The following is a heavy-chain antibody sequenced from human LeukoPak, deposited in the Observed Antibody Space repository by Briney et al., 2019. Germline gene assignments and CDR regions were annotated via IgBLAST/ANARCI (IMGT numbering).Heavy chain of an antibody. V-gene: IGHV3-15*01. J-gene: IGHJ4*02. Sequence: NPGGSLRLSCAASGFTFSNAWMSWVRQAPGKGREWVGRIKSKTDGGTTDYAAPVKGRFTISRDDSKNTLYLQMNSLKTEDTAVYYGTTDGKDIVVVVAATTQFDYWGQGTLVTVSS. CDR1: GFTFSNAW. D-gene: IGHD2-15*01. CDR2: IKSKTDGGTT. CDR3: TTDGKDIVVVVAATTQFDY.